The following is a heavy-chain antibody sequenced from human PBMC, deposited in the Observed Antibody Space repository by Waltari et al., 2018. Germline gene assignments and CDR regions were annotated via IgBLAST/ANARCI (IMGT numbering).Heavy chain of an antibody. J-gene: IGHJ4*02. V-gene: IGHV2-5*01. D-gene: IGHD3-3*01. CDR3: AHGLRFLEWYYFDY. CDR2: IYWNDDK. Sequence: QITLKESGPTLVKPTQTLTLTCTFSGFSLSTSGVGVGWIRQTPGKALEWLALIYWNDDKRYSPSLKSRLTITKDTSKNQVVLTMTNMDPVDTATYYCAHGLRFLEWYYFDYWGQGTLVTVSS. CDR1: GFSLSTSGVG.